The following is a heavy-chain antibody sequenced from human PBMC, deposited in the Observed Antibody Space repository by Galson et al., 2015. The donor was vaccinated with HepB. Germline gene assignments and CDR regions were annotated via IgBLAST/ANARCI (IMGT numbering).Heavy chain of an antibody. D-gene: IGHD5-18*01. J-gene: IGHJ2*01. CDR3: ARDLDTPRGYFDL. CDR1: GFTFSDYY. V-gene: IGHV3-11*01. Sequence: SLRLSCAASGFTFSDYYMSWIRQAPGKGLEWVSYISSSGSTIYYADSVKGRFTISRDNAKNSLYLQMNSLRAEDTAVYYCARDLDTPRGYFDLWGRGTLVTVSS. CDR2: ISSSGSTI.